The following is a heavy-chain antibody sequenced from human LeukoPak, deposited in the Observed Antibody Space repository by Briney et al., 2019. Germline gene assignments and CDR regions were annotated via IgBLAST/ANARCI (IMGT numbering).Heavy chain of an antibody. D-gene: IGHD3-10*02. CDR1: GFKFDDYG. J-gene: IGHJ2*01. CDR3: ARGVHTWYFDL. V-gene: IGHV3-20*01. Sequence: PGGSLRLSCAASGFKFDDYGMSWVRQAPGKGLEWVSGINWNGGRTGYADSVKGRFTISRDNAKNSLYLQMNSLRAEDMALYHCARGVHTWYFDLWGRGTLVTVSS. CDR2: INWNGGRT.